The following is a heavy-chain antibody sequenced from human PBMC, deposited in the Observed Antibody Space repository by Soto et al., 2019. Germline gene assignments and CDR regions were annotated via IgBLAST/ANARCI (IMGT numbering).Heavy chain of an antibody. J-gene: IGHJ6*02. D-gene: IGHD6-13*01. V-gene: IGHV1-69*13. CDR1: GGTFSSYA. CDR3: ARLNEKAAAGIIEEYYYYGMDV. CDR2: IIPIFGTA. Sequence: ASVKVSCKASGGTFSSYAISWVRQAPGQGLEWMGGIIPIFGTANYAQKFQGRVTITADESTSTAYMELSSLRSEDTAVYYCARLNEKAAAGIIEEYYYYGMDVWGQGTTVTVSS.